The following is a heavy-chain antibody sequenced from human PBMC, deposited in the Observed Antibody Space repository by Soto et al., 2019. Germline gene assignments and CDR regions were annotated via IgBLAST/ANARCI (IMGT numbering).Heavy chain of an antibody. CDR3: TKDRCSNIACSDL. V-gene: IGHV3-15*01. Sequence: GGSLRLSCAASGFTFSNAWLSWVRQAPGRGLEWVGRIKSKTDDGTTDYAAPVKGRFTISRDDSKNTLYLQMNSLQTEDTAVYYCTKDRCSNIACSDLWSQGTLVTVSS. J-gene: IGHJ5*02. CDR1: GFTFSNAW. D-gene: IGHD2-2*01. CDR2: IKSKTDDGTT.